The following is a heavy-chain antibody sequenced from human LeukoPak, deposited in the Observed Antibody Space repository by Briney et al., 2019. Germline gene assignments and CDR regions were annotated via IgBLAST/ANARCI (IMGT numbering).Heavy chain of an antibody. V-gene: IGHV3-74*01. CDR1: GFTFSSYW. CDR2: IASDGSST. J-gene: IGHJ4*02. D-gene: IGHD4-23*01. Sequence: GGSLRLSCAASGFTFSSYWMNWVRQAPGKGLVWVSRIASDGSSTTYADSVKGRFSISRDNAKNTLYLQMNSLRDEDTAVYYCARGRPHGNDYWGQGTLVTVSS. CDR3: ARGRPHGNDY.